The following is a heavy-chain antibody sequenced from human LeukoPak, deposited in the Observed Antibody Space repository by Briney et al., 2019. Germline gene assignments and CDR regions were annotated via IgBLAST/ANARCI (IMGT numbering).Heavy chain of an antibody. V-gene: IGHV1-69*02. J-gene: IGHJ6*02. CDR3: ATLSAGSSWSNYYYYYGMDV. CDR2: IIPMLGIT. CDR1: GGTFSRYS. D-gene: IGHD6-13*01. Sequence: ASVKVSCKASGGTFSRYSISWVRQAPGQGLEWMGRIIPMLGITNYAQKFQGRVTITADKSTSTAYMDLSSLRSEDTAVYYCATLSAGSSWSNYYYYYGMDVWGQGTTVTVSS.